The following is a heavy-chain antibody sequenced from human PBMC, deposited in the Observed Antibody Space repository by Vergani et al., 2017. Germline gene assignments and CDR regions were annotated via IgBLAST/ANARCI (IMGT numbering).Heavy chain of an antibody. V-gene: IGHV4-39*07. CDR3: ARGIPRYYDFWSGAGNTNWYFDL. D-gene: IGHD3-3*01. CDR2: IYYSGST. CDR1: GGSISSSSYY. Sequence: QLQLQESGPGLVKPSETLSLTCTVSGGSISSSSYYWGWIRQPPGKGLEWIGSIYYSGSTYYNPSLKSRVTISVDTSKNQFSLKLSSVTAADTAVYYCARGIPRYYDFWSGAGNTNWYFDLWGRGTLVTVSS. J-gene: IGHJ2*01.